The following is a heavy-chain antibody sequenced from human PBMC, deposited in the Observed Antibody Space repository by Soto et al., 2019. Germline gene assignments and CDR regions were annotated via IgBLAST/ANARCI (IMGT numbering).Heavy chain of an antibody. CDR2: ILYDGSNK. D-gene: IGHD1-7*01. CDR1: GFTFSSYG. V-gene: IGHV3-30*18. J-gene: IGHJ4*02. Sequence: QVQLVESGGGVVRPGRSLRLSCAASGFTFSSYGMHWVRQAPGKGLEGVAGILYDGSNKYYADFVKGRFTISRDNSKNTLYLQMNSLRAEDTAVYYCAKDSAGTPDYWGQGTLVTVSS. CDR3: AKDSAGTPDY.